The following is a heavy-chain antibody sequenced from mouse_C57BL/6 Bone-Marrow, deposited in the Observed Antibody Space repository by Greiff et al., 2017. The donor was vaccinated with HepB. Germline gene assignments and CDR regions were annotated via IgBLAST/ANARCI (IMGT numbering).Heavy chain of an antibody. J-gene: IGHJ4*01. CDR3: ARELTGYAMDY. CDR1: GYTFTSYW. Sequence: QVQLQQSGAELVKPGASVKMSCKASGYTFTSYWITWVKQRPGQGLEWIGDIYPGSGSTNYNEKFKSKATLTVDTSSSTAYMQLSSLTSEDSAVYYCARELTGYAMDYWGQGTSVTVSS. V-gene: IGHV1-55*01. D-gene: IGHD4-1*01. CDR2: IYPGSGST.